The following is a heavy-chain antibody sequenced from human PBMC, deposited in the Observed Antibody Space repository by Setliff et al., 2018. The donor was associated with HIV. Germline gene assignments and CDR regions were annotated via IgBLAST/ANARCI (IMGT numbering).Heavy chain of an antibody. CDR3: SRSQGIGNYYMDV. J-gene: IGHJ6*03. V-gene: IGHV3-48*02. CDR2: ISSSGDTR. D-gene: IGHD2-15*01. CDR1: GFTFITST. Sequence: GGSLRLSCAVSGFTFITSTMNWVRQAPGKGLEWVASISSSGDTRYYADSVKGRFTISRDNAKNSLYLQMNSLRDEDTAVYYCSRSQGIGNYYMDVWGTGTTVTVSS.